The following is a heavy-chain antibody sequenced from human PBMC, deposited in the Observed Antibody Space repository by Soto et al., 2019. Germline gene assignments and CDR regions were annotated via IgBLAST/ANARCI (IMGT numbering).Heavy chain of an antibody. Sequence: SVKVSCKASGGTFSSYAISWVRQAPGQGLEWMGGIIPIFGTANYAQKFQGRVTITADESTSTAYMELSSPRSEDTAVYYCARTPKGDYVEYYFDYWGQGTLGTVSS. V-gene: IGHV1-69*13. D-gene: IGHD4-17*01. J-gene: IGHJ4*02. CDR3: ARTPKGDYVEYYFDY. CDR2: IIPIFGTA. CDR1: GGTFSSYA.